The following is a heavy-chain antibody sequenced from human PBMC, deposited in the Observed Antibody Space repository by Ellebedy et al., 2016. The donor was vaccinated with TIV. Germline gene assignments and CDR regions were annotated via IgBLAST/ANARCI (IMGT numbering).Heavy chain of an antibody. CDR3: ATSLTPATYNYYGMDV. D-gene: IGHD6-25*01. V-gene: IGHV1-18*01. J-gene: IGHJ6*02. Sequence: ASVKVSCKASGYTFTNYGISWVRQAPGQGLECMGWISAYNGNTKYAQKFQGSVTMTTDTSTSTVYMEVRSLRSDDTAVYYCATSLTPATYNYYGMDVWGQGTTVTVSS. CDR1: GYTFTNYG. CDR2: ISAYNGNT.